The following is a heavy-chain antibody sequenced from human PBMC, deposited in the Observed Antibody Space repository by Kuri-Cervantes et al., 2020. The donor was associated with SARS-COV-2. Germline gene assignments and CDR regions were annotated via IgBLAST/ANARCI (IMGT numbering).Heavy chain of an antibody. CDR3: ARGPDSYGYRYQLEFDY. Sequence: SETLSLTCAVYGGSFSGYYWSWIRQPPGKGLEWIGEINHSGSTNYNPSLKSRVTISVDTSKNQFSLKLSSVTAADTAVYYCARGPDSYGYRYQLEFDYWGQGTLVTVSS. D-gene: IGHD5-18*01. CDR1: GGSFSGYY. V-gene: IGHV4-34*01. CDR2: INHSGST. J-gene: IGHJ4*02.